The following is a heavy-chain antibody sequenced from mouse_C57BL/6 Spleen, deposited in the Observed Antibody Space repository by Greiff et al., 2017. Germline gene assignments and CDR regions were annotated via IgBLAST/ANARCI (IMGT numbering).Heavy chain of an antibody. J-gene: IGHJ4*01. Sequence: VQRVESGAELVKPGASVKISCKASGYAFSSYWMNWVKQRPGKGLEWIGQIYPGDGDTNYNGKFKGKATLTADKSSSTAYMQLSSLTSEDSAVYFCAREGLVPYAMDYWGQGTSVTVSS. CDR2: IYPGDGDT. CDR1: GYAFSSYW. D-gene: IGHD3-3*01. CDR3: AREGLVPYAMDY. V-gene: IGHV1-80*01.